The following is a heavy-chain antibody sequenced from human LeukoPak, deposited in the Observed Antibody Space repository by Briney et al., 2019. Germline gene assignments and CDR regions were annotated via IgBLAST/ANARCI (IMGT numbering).Heavy chain of an antibody. CDR1: GYTFTGYY. D-gene: IGHD3-3*01. CDR3: ARERLHDFWSGYYYRAYYFDY. Sequence: ASVKVSCKASGYTFTGYYMHWVRQAPGQGLEWMGWINPNSGGTNYAQKFQGRVTMTRDMSISTAYMELSRLKSDDTAVYYCARERLHDFWSGYYYRAYYFDYWGQGTLVTVSS. CDR2: INPNSGGT. J-gene: IGHJ4*02. V-gene: IGHV1-2*02.